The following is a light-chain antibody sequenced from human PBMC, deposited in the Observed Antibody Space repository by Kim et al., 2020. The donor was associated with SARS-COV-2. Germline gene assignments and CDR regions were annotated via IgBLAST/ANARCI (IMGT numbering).Light chain of an antibody. CDR3: QSYDSSLRGSYV. CDR2: GNS. CDR1: SSNIGAGYD. Sequence: VTISCTGSSSNIGAGYDVHWYQQLPGTAPKLLIYGNSNRPSGVPDRFSGSKSGTSASLAITGLQAEYEGDYYCQSYDSSLRGSYVFGTGTKVTVL. J-gene: IGLJ1*01. V-gene: IGLV1-40*01.